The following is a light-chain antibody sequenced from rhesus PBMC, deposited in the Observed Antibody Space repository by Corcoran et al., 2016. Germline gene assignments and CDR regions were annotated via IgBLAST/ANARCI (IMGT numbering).Light chain of an antibody. CDR3: RQYDSEPPT. CDR1: QGIPTY. J-gene: IGKJ1*01. Sequence: DIQMTQSPSSLSASVGDRVTITCRASQGIPTYLNWYQQKPEKPPKRRFYKASGLERGVPSRFSGSGSGTDFTLTISGLQPEDFATYYCRQYDSEPPTFGQGAKVDIK. CDR2: KAS. V-gene: IGKV1-43*02.